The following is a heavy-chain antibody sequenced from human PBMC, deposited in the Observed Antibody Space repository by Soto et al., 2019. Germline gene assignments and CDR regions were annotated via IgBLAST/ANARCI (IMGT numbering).Heavy chain of an antibody. CDR1: RFTFSSYG. D-gene: IGHD5-12*01. CDR2: ISDDGDST. J-gene: IGHJ4*02. V-gene: IGHV3-23*01. Sequence: GGSLRLSCAVSRFTFSSYGMNWVRQAPGEGLEWVSSISDDGDSTYYADSVKGRFTISRDNSKNTLYLQMNSLRAEDTAVYYCAKRSGYQEAAYLDYWGQGTLVTSPQ. CDR3: AKRSGYQEAAYLDY.